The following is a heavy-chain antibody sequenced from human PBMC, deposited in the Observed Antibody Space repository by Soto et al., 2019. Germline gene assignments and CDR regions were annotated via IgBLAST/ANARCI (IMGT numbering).Heavy chain of an antibody. J-gene: IGHJ4*02. CDR1: GFTFSNYG. Sequence: QLVESGGDVVQPGRSLRLSCAASGFTFSNYGMHWVRQAPGKGLEWVAVISHDGNKEYYADSVRGRFTISRDNSKKTVYLQMTSLRAEDTAMYYCAKVAPSISILWGFDRWGQGTLVTVSS. D-gene: IGHD2-21*01. CDR2: ISHDGNKE. CDR3: AKVAPSISILWGFDR. V-gene: IGHV3-30*18.